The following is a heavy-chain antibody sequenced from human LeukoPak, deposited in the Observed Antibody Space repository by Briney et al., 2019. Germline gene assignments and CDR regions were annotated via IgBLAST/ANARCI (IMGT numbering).Heavy chain of an antibody. CDR1: GGSISSSGYY. CDR2: IYYSGST. J-gene: IGHJ5*02. Sequence: SETLSLTCTVSGGSISSSGYYWGWIRQPPGKGLEWIGSIYYSGSTYYNPSLKSRVTISVDTSKNQFSLKLSSVTAADTAVYYCARRTYCGGDCYNLYNWFDPWGQGTLVTVSS. CDR3: ARRTYCGGDCYNLYNWFDP. D-gene: IGHD2-21*02. V-gene: IGHV4-39*01.